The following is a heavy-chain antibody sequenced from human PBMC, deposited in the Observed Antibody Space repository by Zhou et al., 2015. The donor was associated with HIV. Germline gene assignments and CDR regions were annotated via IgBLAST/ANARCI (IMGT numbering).Heavy chain of an antibody. D-gene: IGHD6-6*01. J-gene: IGHJ6*02. CDR1: GYTFSDHY. CDR2: INPKSGDT. V-gene: IGHV1-2*06. Sequence: QVQLVQSGAEVKKPGASVKVSCKASGYTFSDHYLHWVRQAPGQGLEWMGRINPKSGDTNYAQKFQGSVTMTRDTPISTAYMELSRLRSDDTAVYYCARLRPGVSSSKYYYYGMDVWGQGTTVTVSS. CDR3: ARLRPGVSSSKYYYYGMDV.